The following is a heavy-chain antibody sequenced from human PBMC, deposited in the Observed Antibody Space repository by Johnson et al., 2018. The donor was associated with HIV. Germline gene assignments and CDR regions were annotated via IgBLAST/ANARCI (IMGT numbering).Heavy chain of an antibody. D-gene: IGHD1-26*01. J-gene: IGHJ3*02. CDR2: IYSGGST. CDR1: GFIFRTYG. Sequence: QVQLVESGGGVVQPGGTLRLSCAASGFIFRTYGMHWVRQAPGKGLEWVSVIYSGGSTYYADSVKGRFTISRDNSKNTLYLQMNSLRAEDTAVYYCATGVGATIWEDAFDMWGQGTKVTVSS. CDR3: ATGVGATIWEDAFDM. V-gene: IGHV3-NL1*01.